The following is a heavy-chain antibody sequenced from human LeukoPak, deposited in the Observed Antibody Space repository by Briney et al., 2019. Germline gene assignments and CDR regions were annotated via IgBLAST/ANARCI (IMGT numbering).Heavy chain of an antibody. CDR2: IYYSGST. CDR3: ARQGLHGSSYCEDY. J-gene: IGHJ4*02. CDR1: GGSISSSSYY. Sequence: SETLSLTCTVSGGSISSSSYYWGWIRQPPGKGLEWIGSIYYSGSTYYNPSLKSRVTISVDTSKNQFSLKLSSVTAADTAIYYCARQGLHGSSYCEDYWGQGTLVTVSS. V-gene: IGHV4-39*01. D-gene: IGHD1-26*01.